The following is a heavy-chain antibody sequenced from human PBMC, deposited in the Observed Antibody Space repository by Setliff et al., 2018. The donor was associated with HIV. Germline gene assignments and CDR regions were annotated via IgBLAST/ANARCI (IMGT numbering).Heavy chain of an antibody. CDR1: GGSFSAYY. V-gene: IGHV4-34*01. J-gene: IGHJ4*02. CDR3: AREPSPSQWQPLYFDV. D-gene: IGHD6-19*01. CDR2: INHSGST. Sequence: SETLSLTCAVYGGSFSAYYWTWIRQPPGKGLEWIGEINHSGSTNYNPSLKSRVTMSLDTSKEQFSLRLRSVTAADTAIYYCAREPSPSQWQPLYFDVWGRGILVTVSS.